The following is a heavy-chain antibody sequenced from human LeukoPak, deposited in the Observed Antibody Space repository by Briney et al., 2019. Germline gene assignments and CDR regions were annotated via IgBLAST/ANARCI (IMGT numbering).Heavy chain of an antibody. V-gene: IGHV3-48*02. J-gene: IGHJ3*02. CDR2: ISSSSSTI. Sequence: GGSLRLSCAASGFTFSSYSMNWVRQAPGKGLGWVSYISSSSSTIYYADSVKGRFTISRDNAKNSLYLQMNSLRDEDTAVYYCARDRSGWKLDAFDIWGQGTMVTVSS. CDR1: GFTFSSYS. CDR3: ARDRSGWKLDAFDI. D-gene: IGHD6-19*01.